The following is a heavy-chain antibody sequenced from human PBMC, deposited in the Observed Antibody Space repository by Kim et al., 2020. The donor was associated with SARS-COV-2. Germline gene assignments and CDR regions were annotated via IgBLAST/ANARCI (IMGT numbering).Heavy chain of an antibody. V-gene: IGHV4-34*01. D-gene: IGHD3-3*01. CDR1: GGSFSGYY. Sequence: SETLSLTCAVYGGSFSGYYWSWIRQPPGKGLEWIGEINHSGSTNYNPSLKSRVTISVDTSKNQFSLKLSSVTAADTAVYYCARKEYDFWSGYLLYDWFDPWGQGTLVTVSS. CDR3: ARKEYDFWSGYLLYDWFDP. CDR2: INHSGST. J-gene: IGHJ5*02.